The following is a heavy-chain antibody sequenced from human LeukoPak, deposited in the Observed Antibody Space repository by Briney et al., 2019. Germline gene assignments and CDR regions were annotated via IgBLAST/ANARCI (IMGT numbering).Heavy chain of an antibody. CDR1: GYTFTGYY. Sequence: GASVKVSCKASGYTFTGYYMHWVRQATGQGLEWMGWMNPNSGNTGYAQKFQGRVTMTRNTSISTAYMELSSLRSEDTAVYYCARGLENYWGQGTLVTVSS. V-gene: IGHV1-8*02. CDR2: MNPNSGNT. J-gene: IGHJ4*02. CDR3: ARGLENY. D-gene: IGHD1-1*01.